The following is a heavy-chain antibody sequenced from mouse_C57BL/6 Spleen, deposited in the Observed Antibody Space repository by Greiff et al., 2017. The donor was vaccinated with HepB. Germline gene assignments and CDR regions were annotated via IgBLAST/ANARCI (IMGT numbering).Heavy chain of an antibody. Sequence: EVQLQQSGPELVKPGASVKISCKASGYTFTDYYMNWVKQSHGKSLEWIGDINPNNGGTSYNQKFKGKATLTVDKSSSTAYMELRSLTSEDSAVYYCARTGRGGYYAMDYWGQGTSVTVSS. J-gene: IGHJ4*01. CDR3: ARTGRGGYYAMDY. CDR2: INPNNGGT. D-gene: IGHD4-1*01. CDR1: GYTFTDYY. V-gene: IGHV1-26*01.